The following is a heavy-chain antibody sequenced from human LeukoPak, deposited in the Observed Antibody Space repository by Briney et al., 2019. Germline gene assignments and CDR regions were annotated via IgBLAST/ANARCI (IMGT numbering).Heavy chain of an antibody. J-gene: IGHJ4*02. Sequence: GGSLRLSCAASGCTFDDYGMSWVRQDPGKGLEWVSGINWNGGRTGYADSVKGRFTISRDNAKNSLYLQMNSLRAENTALYYCARGYGSGSYLYWGQGTLVSVSS. CDR3: ARGYGSGSYLY. CDR2: INWNGGRT. V-gene: IGHV3-20*04. D-gene: IGHD3-10*01. CDR1: GCTFDDYG.